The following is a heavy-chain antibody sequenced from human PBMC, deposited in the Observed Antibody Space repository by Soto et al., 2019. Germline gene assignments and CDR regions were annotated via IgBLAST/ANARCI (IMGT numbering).Heavy chain of an antibody. V-gene: IGHV4-59*11. CDR1: GGSISSQY. CDR3: ARGGYGPVDY. D-gene: IGHD4-17*01. J-gene: IGHJ4*02. Sequence: SETLSLTCSVSGGSISSQYWSWIRQPPGKGLEWIGYIYYSGSTNYNPSLKSRVTISVDTSKNHFSLHLTSVTAADTAVYFCARGGYGPVDYWGQGTRVTVSS. CDR2: IYYSGST.